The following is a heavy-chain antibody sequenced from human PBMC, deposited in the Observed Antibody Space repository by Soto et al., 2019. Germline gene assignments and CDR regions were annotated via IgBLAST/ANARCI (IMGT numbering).Heavy chain of an antibody. J-gene: IGHJ1*01. CDR1: GGTFSSYG. D-gene: IGHD5-12*01. CDR3: ARERGYSGYDSSQYFQH. Sequence: ASVKVSCKASGGTFSSYGISWVRQAPGQGLEWMGWISAYNGNTNYAQKLQGRVTMTTDTSTSTAYMELRSLRSDDTAVYYCARERGYSGYDSSQYFQHWGQGTLVTVSS. V-gene: IGHV1-18*01. CDR2: ISAYNGNT.